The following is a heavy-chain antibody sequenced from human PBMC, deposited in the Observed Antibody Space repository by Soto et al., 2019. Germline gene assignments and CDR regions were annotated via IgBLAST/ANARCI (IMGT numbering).Heavy chain of an antibody. CDR2: IYYSGST. CDR3: AREISDPPFFDY. CDR1: GGSISSGDYY. V-gene: IGHV4-30-4*01. Sequence: SETLSLTCTVSGGSISSGDYYWSWIRQPPGKGLEWIGYIYYSGSTYYNPSLKSRVTISVDTSKNQFSLKLSSVTAADTAVYYCAREISDPPFFDYWGQGTLVTVSS. J-gene: IGHJ4*02.